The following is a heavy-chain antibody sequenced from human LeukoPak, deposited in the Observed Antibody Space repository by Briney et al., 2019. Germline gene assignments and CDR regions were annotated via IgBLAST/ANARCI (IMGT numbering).Heavy chain of an antibody. CDR3: VKGRSTWYFDY. CDR2: ISGSGGST. CDR1: GFTFSSYA. J-gene: IGHJ4*02. V-gene: IGHV3-23*01. Sequence: GGSLRLSCAASGFTFSSYAMSWVRQAPGKGLEWVSAISGSGGSTNYADSVQGRFTISRDNSKDTLYLQMNSLRAEDTAVYYCVKGRSTWYFDYWGQGTLVTVSS. D-gene: IGHD6-13*01.